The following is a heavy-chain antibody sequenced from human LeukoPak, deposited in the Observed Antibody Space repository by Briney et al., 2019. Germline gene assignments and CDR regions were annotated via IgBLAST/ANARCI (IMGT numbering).Heavy chain of an antibody. CDR2: IIPIFGTA. Sequence: SVKVSCKASGGTFSSYAISWVRQAPGQGLEWMGGIIPIFGTANYAQKFQGRVTIPTDESTSTAYMELSGLRSEDTAVYYCARGGKADYYDSSGYSSPYNWFDPWGQGTLVTVSS. D-gene: IGHD3-22*01. CDR1: GGTFSSYA. V-gene: IGHV1-69*05. CDR3: ARGGKADYYDSSGYSSPYNWFDP. J-gene: IGHJ5*02.